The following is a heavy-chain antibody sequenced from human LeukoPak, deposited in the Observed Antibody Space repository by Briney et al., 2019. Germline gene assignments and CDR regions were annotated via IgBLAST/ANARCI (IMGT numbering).Heavy chain of an antibody. Sequence: VKPSETLSLTCTVSGTSITSYYWNWIRQAPGQGPEWIGYGHYSGNTKYNPPLKSRVTISVDTSRNQFSLRLSSVTAADTAVYFCAKWVSDNRAFDPWGQGTLVTVSS. CDR1: GTSITSYY. J-gene: IGHJ5*02. D-gene: IGHD2-8*01. CDR2: GHYSGNT. V-gene: IGHV4-59*08. CDR3: AKWVSDNRAFDP.